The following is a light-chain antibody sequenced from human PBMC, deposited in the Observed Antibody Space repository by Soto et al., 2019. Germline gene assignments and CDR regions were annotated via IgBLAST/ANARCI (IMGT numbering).Light chain of an antibody. CDR2: SNN. CDR1: SSNIGSNT. V-gene: IGLV1-44*01. CDR3: AAWDDNLNGVI. J-gene: IGLJ2*01. Sequence: QSVLTQPPSASGTPGQRVTISCSGISSNIGSNTVNWYQQLSGTAPKLLIFSNNQRPSGVPDRFSGSKSGTSASLAISGLQSEAEADYYCAAWDDNLNGVIFGGGTQLTVL.